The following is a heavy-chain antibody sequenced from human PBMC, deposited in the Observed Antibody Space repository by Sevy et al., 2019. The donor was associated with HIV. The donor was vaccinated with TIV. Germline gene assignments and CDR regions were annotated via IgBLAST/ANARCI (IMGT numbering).Heavy chain of an antibody. CDR3: ARGPLITSAGTY. J-gene: IGHJ4*02. CDR2: MNEDGGEK. Sequence: GGSLRLSCSASGVTASSYWMGWVRQAPGKGLEGAATMNEDGGEKSYFDSLKGRFTISRDKAKNELYMHMNSLRAVAAAVYYCARGPLITSAGTYWGQGALVTVSS. D-gene: IGHD3-10*01. CDR1: GVTASSYW. V-gene: IGHV3-7*01.